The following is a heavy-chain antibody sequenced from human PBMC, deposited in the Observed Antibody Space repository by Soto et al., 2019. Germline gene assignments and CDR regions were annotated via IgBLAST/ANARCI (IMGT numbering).Heavy chain of an antibody. CDR1: GGSISSGGYY. J-gene: IGHJ4*02. CDR3: ARVGGVGYYDSSGHFDY. V-gene: IGHV4-31*03. Sequence: QVQLQESGPGLVKPSQTLSLTCTVSGGSISSGGYYWSWIRQHPGKGLEWIGYIYYSGRTYYNPSLKSRVTISVDTSKNQFSLKLSSVTAADTAVYYCARVGGVGYYDSSGHFDYWGQGTLVTVSS. CDR2: IYYSGRT. D-gene: IGHD3-22*01.